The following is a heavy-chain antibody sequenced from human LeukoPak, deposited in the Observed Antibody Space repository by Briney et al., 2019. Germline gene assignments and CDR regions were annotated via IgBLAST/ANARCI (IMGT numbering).Heavy chain of an antibody. CDR2: ISSSGSTI. CDR1: GFTFSDYY. V-gene: IGHV3-11*01. Sequence: KSGGSLRLSCAASGFTFSDYYMSWIRQAPGKGLEWVSYISSSGSTIYYADSVKGRFTISRDNAKSSLYLQMNSLRAEDTAVYYCARDPGGYEQARYYYYGMDVWGQGTTVTVSS. D-gene: IGHD5-12*01. J-gene: IGHJ6*02. CDR3: ARDPGGYEQARYYYYGMDV.